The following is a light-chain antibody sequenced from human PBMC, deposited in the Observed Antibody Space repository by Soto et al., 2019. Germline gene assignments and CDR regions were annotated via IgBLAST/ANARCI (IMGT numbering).Light chain of an antibody. CDR1: SSDVGGYNY. V-gene: IGLV2-8*01. CDR2: EVS. J-gene: IGLJ2*01. CDR3: SSYAGSNNLL. Sequence: QSALTQPPSASGSPGHSVTISCTGTSSDVGGYNYVSWYQQHPGKAPHLMIYEVSRRPSGVPDRFSGSKSGNTASLTVSGLQAEDEADYYCSSYAGSNNLLFGGGTKLTVL.